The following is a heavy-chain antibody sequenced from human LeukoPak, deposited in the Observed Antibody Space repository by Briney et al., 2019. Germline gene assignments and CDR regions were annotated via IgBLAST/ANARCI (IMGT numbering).Heavy chain of an antibody. CDR1: GFPFDDYG. D-gene: IGHD6-13*01. Sequence: PGGSLRLSCAASGFPFDDYGMNWVRQPPGKGLEWIGEMYHSGSTNYNPSLKGRVTISVDKSNNQFSLRLTSVTAADTAMYYCAKDLGSSTPRDNWGPGTLVTVSS. CDR2: MYHSGST. J-gene: IGHJ4*02. V-gene: IGHV4-4*02. CDR3: AKDLGSSTPRDN.